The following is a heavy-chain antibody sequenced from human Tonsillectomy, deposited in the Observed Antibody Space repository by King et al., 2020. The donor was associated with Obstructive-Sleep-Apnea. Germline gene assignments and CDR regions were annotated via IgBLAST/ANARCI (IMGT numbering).Heavy chain of an antibody. V-gene: IGHV4-4*02. D-gene: IGHD5-12*01. Sequence: QLQESGPGLVKPSGTLSLTCAVSGGSISNTNWCSWVRQPPGKGLEWIGEIFHRGSTNSNPSLKSRVTISVDKSKNQFSLKLTSVTAADTAIYYCAEEVANYYYGMDVWGQGVTVIVSS. CDR2: IFHRGST. J-gene: IGHJ6*02. CDR1: GGSISNTNW. CDR3: AEEVANYYYGMDV.